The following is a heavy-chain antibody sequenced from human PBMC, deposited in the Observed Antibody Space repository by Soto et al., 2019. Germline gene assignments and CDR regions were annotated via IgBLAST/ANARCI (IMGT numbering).Heavy chain of an antibody. D-gene: IGHD5-12*01. J-gene: IGHJ4*02. V-gene: IGHV4-34*01. Sequence: SETLSLTCAVYGGSFSGYYWSWIRQPPGKGLEWIGEINHSGSTNYNPSLKSRVTISVDTSKNQFSLKLSSVTAADTAVYYCARALYSGYLDYWGPGTLVTVSS. CDR3: ARALYSGYLDY. CDR2: INHSGST. CDR1: GGSFSGYY.